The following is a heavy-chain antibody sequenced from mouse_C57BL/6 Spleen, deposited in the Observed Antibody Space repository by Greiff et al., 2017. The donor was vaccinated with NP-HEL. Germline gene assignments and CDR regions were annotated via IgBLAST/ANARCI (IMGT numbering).Heavy chain of an antibody. CDR3: ARNAYYCYDPAWFAY. CDR2: IWRGGST. V-gene: IGHV2-2*01. J-gene: IGHJ3*01. CDR1: GFSFTSYG. D-gene: IGHD2-9*01. Sequence: VQLVESGPGLVQPSQSLSITCTASGFSFTSYGVHWVRQSPGKGLEWLGGIWRGGSTDYNAAFISSLSISKVNSKSQVSFKINRLQADDTAIYYCARNAYYCYDPAWFAYWGQGTLVTVSA.